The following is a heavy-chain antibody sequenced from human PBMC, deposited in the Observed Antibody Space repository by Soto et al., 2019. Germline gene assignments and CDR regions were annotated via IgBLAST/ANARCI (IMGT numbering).Heavy chain of an antibody. V-gene: IGHV4-4*02. D-gene: IGHD3-10*01. CDR1: GGSITSGNW. Sequence: SETLSLTCAVSGGSITSGNWWTWVRQPPGKGLEWIGEIFHSGSTTYNPSLRSRVTISVDKSKNHFPLNLSSVTAADTAVYYCARGYGSGRYPYLQVDYWGQGTLVTVSS. J-gene: IGHJ4*02. CDR2: IFHSGST. CDR3: ARGYGSGRYPYLQVDY.